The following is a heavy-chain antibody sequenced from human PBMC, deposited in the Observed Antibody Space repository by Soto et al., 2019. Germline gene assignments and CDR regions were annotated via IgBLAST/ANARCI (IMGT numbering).Heavy chain of an antibody. CDR2: IIPIFGTA. CDR1: GGTFSSYA. J-gene: IGHJ6*02. V-gene: IGHV1-69*12. CDR3: ARVGAARPYYYYYGMDV. D-gene: IGHD6-6*01. Sequence: QVQLVQSGAEVKKPGSSVKVSCKASGGTFSSYAISWVRQAPGQGLEWMGGIIPIFGTANYAQKFQGRVTITADESASXXYMELSSLRSEDTAVYYCARVGAARPYYYYYGMDVWGQGTTVTVSS.